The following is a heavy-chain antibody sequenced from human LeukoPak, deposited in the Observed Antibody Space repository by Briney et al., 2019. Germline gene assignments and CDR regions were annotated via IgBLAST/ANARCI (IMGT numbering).Heavy chain of an antibody. Sequence: SETRSLTCAVSGGSISSSNWWSWVRQPPGKGLEWIGEIYHSGSTNYNPSLKSRVTISVDKSKNQFSLKLSSVTAADTAVYYCARGLVDIVATIIAFDIWGQGTMVTVSS. V-gene: IGHV4-4*02. CDR2: IYHSGST. CDR3: ARGLVDIVATIIAFDI. J-gene: IGHJ3*02. CDR1: GGSISSSNW. D-gene: IGHD5-12*01.